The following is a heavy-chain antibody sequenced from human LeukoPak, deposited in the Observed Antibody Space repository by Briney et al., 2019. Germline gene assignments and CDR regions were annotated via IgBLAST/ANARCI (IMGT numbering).Heavy chain of an antibody. V-gene: IGHV3-30-3*01. CDR3: ARDVYDSSGYYYVPDY. D-gene: IGHD3-22*01. J-gene: IGHJ4*02. CDR1: GFTFSSYA. CDR2: ISYDGSSK. Sequence: GGSLRLSCAASGFTFSSYAMHWVRQAPGKGLEWVAVISYDGSSKYYADSVKGRFTISRDNSKNTLYLQMNSLRAEDTAVYYCARDVYDSSGYYYVPDYWGQGTLVTVSS.